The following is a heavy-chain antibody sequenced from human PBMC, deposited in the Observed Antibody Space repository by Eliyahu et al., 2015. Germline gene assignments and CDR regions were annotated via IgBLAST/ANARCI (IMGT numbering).Heavy chain of an antibody. CDR1: GXPXTXXG. Sequence: QIQLVQSGREVXKPGASVKVSCKASGXPXTXXGIIXVRQAPGQGPEWLGWISPYNGNTKYAPRFQGRVTVTADTSTNTAYLELRRLRSDDTADYYCARSGSYYFDSGSYCDHWGQGTLVTVPS. V-gene: IGHV1-18*01. J-gene: IGHJ4*02. CDR3: ARSGSYYFDSGSYCDH. D-gene: IGHD3-10*01. CDR2: ISPYNGNT.